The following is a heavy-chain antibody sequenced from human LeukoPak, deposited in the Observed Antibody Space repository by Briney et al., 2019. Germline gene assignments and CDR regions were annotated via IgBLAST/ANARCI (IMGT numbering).Heavy chain of an antibody. CDR2: IYPGGSDT. V-gene: IGHV5-51*01. J-gene: IGHJ4*02. Sequence: RGESLKISCKGSGYGFTSYWIGWVRQMPGKGLEWMGIIYPGGSDTRYSPSFQGQVTIPADKSISTAYLQWSSLKASDTAMYYCARLRAPYCSSTSCPPDFDYWGQGTLVTVSS. CDR1: GYGFTSYW. D-gene: IGHD2-2*01. CDR3: ARLRAPYCSSTSCPPDFDY.